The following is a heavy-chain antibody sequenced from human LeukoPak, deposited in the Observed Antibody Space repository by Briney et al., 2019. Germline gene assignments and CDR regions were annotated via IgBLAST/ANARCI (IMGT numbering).Heavy chain of an antibody. D-gene: IGHD1-7*01. CDR2: ISDSGGST. Sequence: GWSLRLSRAASGFTLSSYAMRWVRPAAAKGVDGVSSISDSGGSTYYADSVKGRFTISRDNSKNTLYLQMNSLRGEDTAVYYCAKDREGTIADYFDYWGQGTLVTVSS. V-gene: IGHV3-23*01. CDR3: AKDREGTIADYFDY. J-gene: IGHJ4*02. CDR1: GFTLSSYA.